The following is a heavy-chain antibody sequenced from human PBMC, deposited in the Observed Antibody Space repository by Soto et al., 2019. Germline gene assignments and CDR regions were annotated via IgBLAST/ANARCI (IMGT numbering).Heavy chain of an antibody. CDR1: GFTFSNAW. J-gene: IGHJ6*02. CDR3: TTDRELTGYYYGMDV. Sequence: LRLSCAASGFTFSNAWMSWVRQAPGKGLEWVGRIKSKTDGGTTDYAVPVKGRFTISRDDSKNTLYLQMNSLKTEDTAVYYCTTDRELTGYYYGMDVWGQGTTVTVSS. CDR2: IKSKTDGGTT. D-gene: IGHD1-26*01. V-gene: IGHV3-15*01.